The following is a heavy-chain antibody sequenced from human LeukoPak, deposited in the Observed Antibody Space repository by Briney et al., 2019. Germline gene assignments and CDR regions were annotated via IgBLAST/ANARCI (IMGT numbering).Heavy chain of an antibody. D-gene: IGHD5-24*01. CDR3: AKGKMATITYGAFDI. V-gene: IGHV3-9*01. J-gene: IGHJ3*02. CDR1: GVTFDDYA. CDR2: ISWNSGSI. Sequence: GRSLRLSCAASGVTFDDYAMHWVRQAPGKGLEWVSGISWNSGSIGYADSVKGRFTISRDNAKNSLYLQMNSLRAEDTALYYCAKGKMATITYGAFDIWGQGTMVTVSS.